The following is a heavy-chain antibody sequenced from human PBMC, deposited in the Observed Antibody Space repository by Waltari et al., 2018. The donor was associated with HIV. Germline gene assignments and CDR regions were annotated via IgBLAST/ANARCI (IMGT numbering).Heavy chain of an antibody. Sequence: EVQLVESGGGLVQPGGSLRLSCAAPGFTVSRNYICWVRQAPGKGLEWVSVIYSGGSTYYADSVKGRFTISRDNSKNTLYLQMNSLRAEDTAVYYWASIAYCGGDCYPRGMDVWGQGTTVTVSS. V-gene: IGHV3-66*01. J-gene: IGHJ6*02. D-gene: IGHD2-21*02. CDR1: GFTVSRNY. CDR3: ASIAYCGGDCYPRGMDV. CDR2: IYSGGST.